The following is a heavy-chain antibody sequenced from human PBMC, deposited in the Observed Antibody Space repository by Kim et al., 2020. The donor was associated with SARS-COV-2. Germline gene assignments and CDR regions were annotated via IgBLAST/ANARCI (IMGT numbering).Heavy chain of an antibody. CDR1: GYTFTGYY. CDR3: ACRDGTTGHYYYGMDV. V-gene: IGHV1-2*02. Sequence: ASVKVSCKASGYTFTGYYMHWVRQAPGQGLEWMGWINPNSGGTNYAQKFQGRVTMTRDTSISTAYMELSRLRSDDTAVYYCACRDGTTGHYYYGMDVWGQGTTVTVSS. CDR2: INPNSGGT. J-gene: IGHJ6*02. D-gene: IGHD1-26*01.